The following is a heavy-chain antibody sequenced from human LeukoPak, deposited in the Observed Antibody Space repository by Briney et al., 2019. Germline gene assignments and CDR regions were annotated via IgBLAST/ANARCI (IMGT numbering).Heavy chain of an antibody. CDR1: GFTFSDYY. J-gene: IGHJ4*02. V-gene: IGHV3-11*06. D-gene: IGHD2-2*01. Sequence: GGSLRLSCAASGFTFSDYYMSWIRQAPGKGLEWVSYISSSSSYIYYADSVKGRFTISRDNAKNSLYLQMNSLRAEDTAVYYCAKVGVVVVPAAGDYWGQGTLVTVSS. CDR3: AKVGVVVVPAAGDY. CDR2: ISSSSSYI.